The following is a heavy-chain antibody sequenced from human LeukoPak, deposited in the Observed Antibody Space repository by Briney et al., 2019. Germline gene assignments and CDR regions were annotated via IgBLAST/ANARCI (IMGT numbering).Heavy chain of an antibody. J-gene: IGHJ4*02. Sequence: ASVKVSCKTSGYNLTAYHMHRVRQAPGQGLEWLGWINPDTGTTSLAQKFQGRVTLTRDTAISTVSIEVTRLTSDDTAIYYCARGSGSNSPRYLKGDFWGQGTLLTVSS. CDR2: INPDTGTT. V-gene: IGHV1-2*02. D-gene: IGHD3-10*01. CDR3: ARGSGSNSPRYLKGDF. CDR1: GYNLTAYH.